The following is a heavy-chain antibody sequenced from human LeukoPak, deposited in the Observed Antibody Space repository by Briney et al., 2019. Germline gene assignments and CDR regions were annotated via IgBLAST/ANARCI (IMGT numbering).Heavy chain of an antibody. V-gene: IGHV1-18*01. CDR2: IRAYNGNT. J-gene: IGHJ5*02. Sequence: ASVKVSCKASGYTFTNYGVIWVRQAPGQGLEWMGWIRAYNGNTNYAQTLQGRVTMTTDTSTTTAYMELRSLNSDDTAVYYCARWGRNFDDWFDPWGQEPWSPSPQ. CDR3: ARWGRNFDDWFDP. D-gene: IGHD3-9*01. CDR1: GYTFTNYG.